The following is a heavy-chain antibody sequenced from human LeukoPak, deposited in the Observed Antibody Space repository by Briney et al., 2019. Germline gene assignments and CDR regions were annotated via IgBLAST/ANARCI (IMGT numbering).Heavy chain of an antibody. CDR3: ARRWDSSSWYGGYYYMDV. J-gene: IGHJ6*03. Sequence: ASVKVSCKASGYTFTGYYMHWVRQAPGQGLEWMGWINPNSGGTNYAQKFQGRVTMTRDTSISTAYMELRSLRSDDTAVYYCARRWDSSSWYGGYYYMDVWGKGTTVTVSS. V-gene: IGHV1-2*02. CDR1: GYTFTGYY. D-gene: IGHD6-13*01. CDR2: INPNSGGT.